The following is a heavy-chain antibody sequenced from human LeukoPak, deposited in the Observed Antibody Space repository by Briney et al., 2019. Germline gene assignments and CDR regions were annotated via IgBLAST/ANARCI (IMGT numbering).Heavy chain of an antibody. CDR2: ISAYNGNT. V-gene: IGHV1-18*01. J-gene: IGHJ6*03. CDR3: ARTAYYYRSGSYYKGTYYYYYYMDV. D-gene: IGHD3-10*01. CDR1: GYTFTSYG. Sequence: AASVKVSCKASGYTFTSYGISWVRQAPGQGLEWMGWISAYNGNTSYAQKLQGRVTVTTDTSTSTAYMELRSLRSDDTAVYYCARTAYYYRSGSYYKGTYYYYYYMDVWGKGTTVTVSS.